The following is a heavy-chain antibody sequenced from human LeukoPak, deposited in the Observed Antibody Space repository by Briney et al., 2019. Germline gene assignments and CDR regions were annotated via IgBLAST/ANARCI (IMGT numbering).Heavy chain of an antibody. Sequence: RGSLRLSCAASGFTFSSYSMNWVRQAPGKGLGWVSSISSSSSYIYYADSVKGRFTISRDNAKNSLYLQMNSLRAEDTAVYYCARYSSGPFDYWGQGTLVTVSS. CDR2: ISSSSSYI. CDR3: ARYSSGPFDY. J-gene: IGHJ4*02. V-gene: IGHV3-21*01. CDR1: GFTFSSYS. D-gene: IGHD6-25*01.